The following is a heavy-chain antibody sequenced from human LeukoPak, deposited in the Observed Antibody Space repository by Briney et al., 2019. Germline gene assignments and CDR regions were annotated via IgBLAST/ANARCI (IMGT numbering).Heavy chain of an antibody. V-gene: IGHV1-2*02. D-gene: IGHD6-19*01. J-gene: IGHJ4*02. CDR1: GYSFRGYY. Sequence: ASVKVSCKASGYSFRGYYMHWVRQAPGQGLEWMGWINPNSGGTDCAQRFQGRVTMTRDTSITMLYMEMSSLTPDDTAVYYCARAGYRSDCKCYTFDDWGQGTLVTVSS. CDR2: INPNSGGT. CDR3: ARAGYRSDCKCYTFDD.